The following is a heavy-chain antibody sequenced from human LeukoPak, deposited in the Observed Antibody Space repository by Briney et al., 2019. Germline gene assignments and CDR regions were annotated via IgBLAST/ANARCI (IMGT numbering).Heavy chain of an antibody. V-gene: IGHV3-48*01. D-gene: IGHD5-18*01. J-gene: IGHJ4*02. CDR3: ARDLSVTGY. CDR2: TSSSSSTI. CDR1: GFTFSSYS. Sequence: GGSLRLSCAASGFTFSSYSMNWVRQAPGKGLEWVSYTSSSSSTIYYADSVKGRFTISRDNAKNSLYLQMNSLRAEDTAVYYCARDLSVTGYWGQGTLVTVSS.